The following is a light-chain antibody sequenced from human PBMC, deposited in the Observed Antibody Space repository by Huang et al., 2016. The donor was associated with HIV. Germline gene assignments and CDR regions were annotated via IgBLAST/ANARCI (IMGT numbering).Light chain of an antibody. V-gene: IGKV1-33*01. J-gene: IGKJ4*01. CDR1: QDISNY. CDR2: AAS. CDR3: QHFDNLALT. Sequence: DIQMTQSPSSLSASVGDRVTITCQASQDISNYLNWYQQKPGKAPKLLIYAASNLETGVPSMFSGSGSGTDFTFTISSLHPEDIATYYFQHFDNLALTFGGGTKVQIK.